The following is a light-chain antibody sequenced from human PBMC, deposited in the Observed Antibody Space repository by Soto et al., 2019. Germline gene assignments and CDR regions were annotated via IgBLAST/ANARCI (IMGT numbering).Light chain of an antibody. V-gene: IGKV3-20*01. J-gene: IGKJ1*01. Sequence: EIVLTQSPGTLSLSPGERATLSCRASQSVSSSYLAWYQQKPGQAPRLLIYGASSRATGIPDRFSGSGSGTDFTLTISRLEPEDFAVYYCQLYGSPPGTFGQGTKVEIK. CDR3: QLYGSPPGT. CDR2: GAS. CDR1: QSVSSSY.